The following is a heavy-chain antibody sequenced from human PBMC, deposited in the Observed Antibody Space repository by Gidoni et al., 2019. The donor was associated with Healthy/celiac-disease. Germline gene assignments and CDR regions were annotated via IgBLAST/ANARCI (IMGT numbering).Heavy chain of an antibody. CDR1: GFTFSSYA. CDR2: ISSNGGST. J-gene: IGHJ3*02. Sequence: EVQLVESGGGLVQPGGSLRLSFSASGFTFSSYAMHWVRQAPGKGLEYVSAISSNGGSTYYADSVKGRFTISRDNSKNTLYLQMSSLRAEDTAVYYCVKTPYRDDAFDIWGQGTMVTVSS. V-gene: IGHV3-64D*06. CDR3: VKTPYRDDAFDI. D-gene: IGHD4-17*01.